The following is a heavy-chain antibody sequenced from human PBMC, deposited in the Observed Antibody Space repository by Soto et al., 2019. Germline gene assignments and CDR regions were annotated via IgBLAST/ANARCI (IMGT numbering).Heavy chain of an antibody. CDR2: INQDGNEK. CDR3: SRSLIS. D-gene: IGHD3-16*01. Sequence: EVQLMESGGGLVQPGGSLRLSCAASGFSFSTNWMDWVRQTPGKGLGWVANINQDGNEKNYVDSVRGRFTISRDNAKNSLYLQMSSLTAEDSALYYCSRSLISWGQGTLVTVSS. J-gene: IGHJ5*02. V-gene: IGHV3-7*01. CDR1: GFSFSTNW.